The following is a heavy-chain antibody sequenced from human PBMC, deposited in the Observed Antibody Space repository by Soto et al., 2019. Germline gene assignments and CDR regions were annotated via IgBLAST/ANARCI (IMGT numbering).Heavy chain of an antibody. CDR2: ISSNGGST. CDR3: ARVQSGGIVDDY. V-gene: IGHV3-64*01. Sequence: EVQLVESGGGLVQPGGSLRLSCAASGFTFSSYAMHWVRQAPGKGLEYVSAISSNGGSTYYANSVKGRFTISRDNSKNMLYLQMGSLRAEDMAVYYCARVQSGGIVDDYWGQGTLVTVSS. D-gene: IGHD1-26*01. J-gene: IGHJ4*02. CDR1: GFTFSSYA.